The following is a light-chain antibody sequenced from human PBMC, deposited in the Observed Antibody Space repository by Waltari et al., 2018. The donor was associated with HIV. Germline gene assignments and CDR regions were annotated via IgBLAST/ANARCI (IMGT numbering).Light chain of an antibody. CDR1: TMGRQN. J-gene: IGLJ2*01. V-gene: IGLV3-21*04. Sequence: SYVLSHSPSVPVAPGKTARSTRWGHTMGRQNVHWYQQKPGQAPVLVIYYDSDRPSGIPERFSGSNSGNTATLTISRVEAGDEADYYCQVWDSSSGVVFGGGTRLTVL. CDR3: QVWDSSSGVV. CDR2: YDS.